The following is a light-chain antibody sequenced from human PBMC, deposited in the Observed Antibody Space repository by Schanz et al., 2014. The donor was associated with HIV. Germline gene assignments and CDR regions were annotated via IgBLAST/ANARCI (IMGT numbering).Light chain of an antibody. CDR1: SSDVGSYNL. V-gene: IGLV2-14*02. CDR2: EVS. Sequence: QSVLTQAASVSGSPGQSITISCTGISSDVGSYNLVSWYQQHPGKAPKLMIYEVSERPSGVSNRFSGSKSGNTASLTISGLQAEDEADYYCSSYTSSSTGVFGGGTKLTVL. J-gene: IGLJ2*01. CDR3: SSYTSSSTGV.